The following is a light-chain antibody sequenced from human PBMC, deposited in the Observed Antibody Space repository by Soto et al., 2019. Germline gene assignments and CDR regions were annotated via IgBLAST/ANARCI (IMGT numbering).Light chain of an antibody. J-gene: IGKJ1*01. V-gene: IGKV3-20*01. CDR1: QSVKRNY. CDR2: GVF. Sequence: EIVWTQSPGTLSLSPGERATPSCRSSQSVKRNYLAWYQQKPGQAPRVVIYGVFSRATGIPDRFSGSGSGTDFTLTISRLEPEDSAVYYCQQYDISPRTFGQGTKVDIK. CDR3: QQYDISPRT.